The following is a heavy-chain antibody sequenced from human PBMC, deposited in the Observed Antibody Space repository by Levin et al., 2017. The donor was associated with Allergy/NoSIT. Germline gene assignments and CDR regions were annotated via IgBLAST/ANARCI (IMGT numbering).Heavy chain of an antibody. CDR3: ASRVLGSISDSQFDY. Sequence: GESLKISCAASGFTVSSNYMSWVRQAPGKGLEWVSVVYSGGTTYYADSVKGRFTISRDNSKNTLYLQMNSLRAEDTAVYYCASRVLGSISDSQFDYWGQGTLVTVSS. CDR2: VYSGGTT. D-gene: IGHD2/OR15-2a*01. V-gene: IGHV3-66*01. CDR1: GFTVSSNY. J-gene: IGHJ4*02.